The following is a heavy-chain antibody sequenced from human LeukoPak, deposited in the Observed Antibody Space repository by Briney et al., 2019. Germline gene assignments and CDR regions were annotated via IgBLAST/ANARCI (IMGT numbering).Heavy chain of an antibody. V-gene: IGHV1-46*01. CDR2: ISPSGGST. CDR1: GYTFTSNY. Sequence: ASVKVSCKAFGYTFTSNYMHWVRQAPGQGPEWMGVISPSGGSTTYAQKFQGRVTLTRDMSTSTDYLELSSLRSEDTAVYYCARSPIVGATYYYYMDVWGKGTTVTVSS. D-gene: IGHD1-26*01. CDR3: ARSPIVGATYYYYMDV. J-gene: IGHJ6*03.